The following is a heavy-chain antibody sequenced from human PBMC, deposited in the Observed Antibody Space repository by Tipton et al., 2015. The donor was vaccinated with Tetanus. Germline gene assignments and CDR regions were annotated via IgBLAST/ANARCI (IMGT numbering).Heavy chain of an antibody. Sequence: QVQLVQSGAEVKKPGASVKVSCKASGYTFTSYYMHWVRQAPGQGLEWMGIINPSGGSTSYAQKFQGRVTMTRDTSTSTVYMELSSLRSEDTAVYYCARDRVPAEEGQNYYYGMDVWGQGTTVTVSS. D-gene: IGHD2-2*01. CDR2: INPSGGST. V-gene: IGHV1-46*01. CDR1: GYTFTSYY. J-gene: IGHJ6*02. CDR3: ARDRVPAEEGQNYYYGMDV.